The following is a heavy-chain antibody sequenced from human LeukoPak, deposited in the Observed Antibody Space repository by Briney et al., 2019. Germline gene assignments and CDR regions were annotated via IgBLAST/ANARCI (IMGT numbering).Heavy chain of an antibody. CDR2: ISWNSGSI. CDR1: GFTFDDYA. CDR3: AKGAPRIPLDY. D-gene: IGHD2-15*01. J-gene: IGHJ4*02. Sequence: PGGSLRLSCAASGFTFDDYAMHWVRQAPGKGLEWVSGISWNSGSIGCADSVKGRFTISRDNAKNSLYLQMSSLRAEDTALYYCAKGAPRIPLDYWGQGTLVTVSS. V-gene: IGHV3-9*01.